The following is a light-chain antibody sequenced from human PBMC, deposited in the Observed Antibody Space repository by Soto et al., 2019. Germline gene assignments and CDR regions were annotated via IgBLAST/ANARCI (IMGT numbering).Light chain of an antibody. V-gene: IGKV3-20*01. CDR2: GAS. CDR1: QSVSSSY. J-gene: IGKJ1*01. CDR3: QQYGSSLWT. Sequence: EFVLTQSPGTLSLSPGERATLSCRASQSVSSSYLAWYQQKPGQAPRLLIYGASSSATGLPDRFSGSGSGTDFTLTISRLEPEDFAVYYCQQYGSSLWTFGQGTKVEIK.